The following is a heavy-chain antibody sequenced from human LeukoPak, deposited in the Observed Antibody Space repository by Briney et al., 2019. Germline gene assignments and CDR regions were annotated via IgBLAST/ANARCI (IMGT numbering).Heavy chain of an antibody. Sequence: GGSLRLSCAASGFTFSSYGMHWVRQAPGKGLEWVAFIRYDGSNKYYADSVKGRFTISRDNSKNTLYLQVNSLRAEDTAIYYCATYRQVLLPFESWGQGTLVTVSS. CDR1: GFTFSSYG. D-gene: IGHD2-8*02. CDR3: ATYRQVLLPFES. CDR2: IRYDGSNK. V-gene: IGHV3-30*02. J-gene: IGHJ4*02.